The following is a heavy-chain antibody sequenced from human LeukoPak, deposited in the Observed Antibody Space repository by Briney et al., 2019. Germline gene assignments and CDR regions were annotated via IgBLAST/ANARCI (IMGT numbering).Heavy chain of an antibody. CDR2: IIAVFDTA. CDR1: GDTFSNYD. V-gene: IGHV1-69*05. CDR3: ALSAEKQLVYFDF. Sequence: SVKVSCKASGDTFSNYDVTWVRQAPGQGLEWMGRIIAVFDTAKYAQNFQGRGTMTTDESSSTAYMELYSLRSEDTAVYYCALSAEKQLVYFDFWGQGTLVTVSS. D-gene: IGHD6-13*01. J-gene: IGHJ4*02.